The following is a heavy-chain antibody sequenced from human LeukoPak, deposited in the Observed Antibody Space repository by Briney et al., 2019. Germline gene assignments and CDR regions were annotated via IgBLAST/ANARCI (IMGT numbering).Heavy chain of an antibody. V-gene: IGHV4-34*01. CDR2: INHSGST. CDR1: GGSFSGYY. J-gene: IGHJ6*03. D-gene: IGHD1-26*01. CDR3: AARRGANYYYYYMDV. Sequence: SETLSLTCAVYGGSFSGYYWSWIRQPPGKGLEWIGEINHSGSTNYNPSLKSRVTISVDTSKNQFSLKLSSVTAADTAVYYCAARRGANYYYYYMDVRGKGTTITVSS.